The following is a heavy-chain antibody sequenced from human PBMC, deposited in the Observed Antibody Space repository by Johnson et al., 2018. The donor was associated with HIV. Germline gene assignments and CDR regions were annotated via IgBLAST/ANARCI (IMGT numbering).Heavy chain of an antibody. CDR3: ANALGI. J-gene: IGHJ3*02. Sequence: VQLVQSGGGLVQPGGSLRLSCAASGLTFSSYDMHWVRQATRKGLEWVSAIGTAGDTYYEDSVKGRFTISRDNSKNTVYLQMNSLRTEDTAVYYCANALGIWGQGTMVTVSS. V-gene: IGHV3-13*01. D-gene: IGHD1-1*01. CDR1: GLTFSSYD. CDR2: IGTAGDT.